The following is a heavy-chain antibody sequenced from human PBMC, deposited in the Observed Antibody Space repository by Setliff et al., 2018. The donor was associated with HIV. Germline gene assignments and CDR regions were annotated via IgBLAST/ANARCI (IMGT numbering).Heavy chain of an antibody. D-gene: IGHD6-19*01. V-gene: IGHV1-18*01. Sequence: GASVKVFCKTSGYMFIAYGMSWVRRAPGQGLEWMGWIGPYNGRTEYSQEFQGRVTITTDTSADTAYMELSSLRFEDTAVYYCARDGGPGSGWGDYSYYYSMDVWGKGTTVTVSS. J-gene: IGHJ6*04. CDR1: GYMFIAYG. CDR3: ARDGGPGSGWGDYSYYYSMDV. CDR2: IGPYNGRT.